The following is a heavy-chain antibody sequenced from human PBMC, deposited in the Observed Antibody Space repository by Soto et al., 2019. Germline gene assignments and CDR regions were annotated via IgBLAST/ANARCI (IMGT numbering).Heavy chain of an antibody. CDR1: GGSISSYY. J-gene: IGHJ4*02. CDR3: PGYTINYDYPDY. D-gene: IGHD3-16*01. Sequence: PSETLSLTCSGSGGSISSYYWSWIRQPAGKGLEWIGRIYTSGSTNYNPSLKSRVTMSVDTSKNQFSLKLSSVTAADTAVYYCPGYTINYDYPDYWGQGTLVTVSS. CDR2: IYTSGST. V-gene: IGHV4-4*07.